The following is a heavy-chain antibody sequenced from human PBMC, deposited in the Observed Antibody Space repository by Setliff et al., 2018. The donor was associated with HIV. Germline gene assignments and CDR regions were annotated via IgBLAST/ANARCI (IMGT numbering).Heavy chain of an antibody. CDR1: GFTFTSYS. CDR3: ARDRPRRIVVATNLPNAFDV. D-gene: IGHD2-15*01. V-gene: IGHV3-23*01. Sequence: GGSLRLSCAASGFTFTSYSMNWVRQAPGKGLEWVSGITDRGDKTYYADSVKGRFTISRDNSNNTLYLQMHGLRADDTAVYYCARDRPRRIVVATNLPNAFDVWGHGTLVTVSS. J-gene: IGHJ3*01. CDR2: ITDRGDKT.